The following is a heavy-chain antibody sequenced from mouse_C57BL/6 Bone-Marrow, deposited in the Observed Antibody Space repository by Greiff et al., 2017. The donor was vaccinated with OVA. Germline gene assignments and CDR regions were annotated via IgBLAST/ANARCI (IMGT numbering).Heavy chain of an antibody. CDR3: ARSGYYYGTWFAY. J-gene: IGHJ3*01. V-gene: IGHV1-64*01. CDR2: IHPNSGST. D-gene: IGHD1-1*01. Sequence: VQLQQSGAELVKPGASVKLSCKASRYTFTSYWMHWVKQRPGQGLEWIGMIHPNSGSTNYNEKFKSKATLTVDKSSSTAYMQLSSLTSEDSAVYYCARSGYYYGTWFAYWGQGTLVTVSA. CDR1: RYTFTSYW.